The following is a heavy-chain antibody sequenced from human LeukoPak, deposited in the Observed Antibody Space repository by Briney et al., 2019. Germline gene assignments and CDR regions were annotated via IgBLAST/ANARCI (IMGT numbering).Heavy chain of an antibody. D-gene: IGHD3-22*01. J-gene: IGHJ3*02. CDR2: ISSSSSYT. CDR3: ARGAYYYDSSRSGAFDI. V-gene: IGHV3-11*05. CDR1: GFTFSDYY. Sequence: GGSLRLSCAASGFTFSDYYTSWIRQAPGKGLEWVSYISSSSSYTNYADSVKGRFTISRDNAKNSLYLQMNSLRAEDTAVYYCARGAYYYDSSRSGAFDIWGQGTMVTVSS.